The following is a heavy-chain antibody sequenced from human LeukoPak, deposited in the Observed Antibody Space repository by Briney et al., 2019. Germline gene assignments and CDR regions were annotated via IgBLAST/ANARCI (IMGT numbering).Heavy chain of an antibody. CDR2: INPSGGST. CDR3: ARSEYYYEESRYFMDV. CDR1: GYTFTSYY. V-gene: IGHV1-46*01. J-gene: IGHJ6*03. Sequence: ASVKVSCKASGYTFTSYYMHWVRQAPGQGLEWMGIINPSGGSTSYAQKFQGRVTMTRDTSTSTVYMELSSLRSEDTAVYYCARSEYYYEESRYFMDVWGKGTTVTVSS. D-gene: IGHD3-22*01.